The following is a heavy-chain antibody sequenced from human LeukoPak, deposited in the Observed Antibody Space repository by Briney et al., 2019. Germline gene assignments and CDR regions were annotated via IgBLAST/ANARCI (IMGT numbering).Heavy chain of an antibody. J-gene: IGHJ4*02. Sequence: QTGGSLRLSCAASGFTFSSYAMHWVRQAPGKGLEWVAVISYDGSNQYYADSVKGRFTISRDKSKNTLYLQMNSLRAEDTAVYYCARRGSTSYHFDHWGQGTLVTVSS. V-gene: IGHV3-30*04. CDR2: ISYDGSNQ. CDR3: ARRGSTSYHFDH. CDR1: GFTFSSYA.